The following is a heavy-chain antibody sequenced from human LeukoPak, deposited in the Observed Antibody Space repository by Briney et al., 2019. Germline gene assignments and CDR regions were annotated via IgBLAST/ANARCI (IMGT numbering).Heavy chain of an antibody. CDR1: GYTFTSYD. V-gene: IGHV1-2*02. D-gene: IGHD2-2*01. CDR3: ARGSVPAPYYYYYMDV. CDR2: INPNSGGT. Sequence: ASVKVSCKASGYTFTSYDINWVRQATGQGLEWMGWINPNSGGTNYAQKFQGRVTMTRDTSISTAYMELSRLRSDDTAVYYCARGSVPAPYYYYYMDVWGKGTTVTVSS. J-gene: IGHJ6*03.